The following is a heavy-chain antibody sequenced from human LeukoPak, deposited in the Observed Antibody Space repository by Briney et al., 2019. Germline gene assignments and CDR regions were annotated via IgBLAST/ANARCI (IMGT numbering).Heavy chain of an antibody. Sequence: GGTLRLSCAASGFTFSSYGMSWVRQAPGKGLEWVSVISGRGGSTYYADSVKGRFTISRDNAKNSLYLQMNSLRAEDTAVYYCARDDGSYYDSSGFDYWGQGTLVTVSS. CDR1: GFTFSSYG. J-gene: IGHJ4*02. CDR2: ISGRGGST. CDR3: ARDDGSYYDSSGFDY. V-gene: IGHV3-23*01. D-gene: IGHD3-22*01.